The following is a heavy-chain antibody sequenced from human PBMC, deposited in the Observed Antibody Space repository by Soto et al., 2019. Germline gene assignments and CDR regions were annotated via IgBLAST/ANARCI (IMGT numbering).Heavy chain of an antibody. J-gene: IGHJ4*02. CDR1: GYSISSGYY. V-gene: IGHV4-38-2*01. Sequence: SETLSLTCAVSGYSISSGYYWGWIRQPPGKGLEWIGSIYHSGSTYYNPSLKSRVTISVDTSKNQFSLKLSSVTAADTAVYYCASLLYYYDSSGYFQGNFDYWGQGTLVTVSS. CDR2: IYHSGST. D-gene: IGHD3-22*01. CDR3: ASLLYYYDSSGYFQGNFDY.